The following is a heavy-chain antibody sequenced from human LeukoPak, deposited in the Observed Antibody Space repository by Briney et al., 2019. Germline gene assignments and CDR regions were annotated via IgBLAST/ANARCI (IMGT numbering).Heavy chain of an antibody. Sequence: GGSLRLSCAASGFTFSIYSMNWVRQAPGKGLEWVSCISSGSTNIYYADSVKGRFTISRDNSKNTLYLQMNSPRAEDTAVYYCDASLYSSGWYRRDYWGQGTLVTVSS. CDR2: ISSGSTNI. V-gene: IGHV3-21*04. J-gene: IGHJ4*02. CDR3: DASLYSSGWYRRDY. CDR1: GFTFSIYS. D-gene: IGHD6-19*01.